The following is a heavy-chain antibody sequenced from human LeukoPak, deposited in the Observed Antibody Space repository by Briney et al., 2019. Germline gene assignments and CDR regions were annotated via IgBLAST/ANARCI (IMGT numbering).Heavy chain of an antibody. Sequence: SETLSLTCTVSRGSISGYYWSWIRQPPGKGLEWIGYIYYSGGTSYNPSLKSRITISVDTSKNQFSLKLSSVTAADTAVYYCARVGSGSYFYYYYYMDVWGKGTTVTISS. CDR2: IYYSGGT. J-gene: IGHJ6*03. D-gene: IGHD3-10*01. V-gene: IGHV4-59*01. CDR1: RGSISGYY. CDR3: ARVGSGSYFYYYYYMDV.